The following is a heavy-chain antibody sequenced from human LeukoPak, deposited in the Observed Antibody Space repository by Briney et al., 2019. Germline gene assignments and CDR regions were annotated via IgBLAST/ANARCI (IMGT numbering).Heavy chain of an antibody. J-gene: IGHJ4*02. CDR1: GGSFSGYY. CDR2: IYHSGST. D-gene: IGHD1-26*01. V-gene: IGHV4-34*01. Sequence: SETLSLTCAVYGGSFSGYYWSWIRQPPGKGLEWIGSIYHSGSTYYNPSLKSRVTISVDTSKNQFSLKLSSVTAADTAVYYCARDLLVGATALDYWGQGTLVTVSS. CDR3: ARDLLVGATALDY.